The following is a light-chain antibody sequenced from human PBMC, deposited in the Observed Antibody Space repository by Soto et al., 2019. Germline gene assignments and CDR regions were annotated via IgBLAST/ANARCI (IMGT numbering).Light chain of an antibody. CDR1: QDISKS. CDR2: NGS. V-gene: IGKV1-17*03. CDR3: LQHNSHPYT. Sequence: DIPMTQSPSAVSASVGDRVTITCRASQDISKSLAWFQQKPGKVPKRLIYNGSSLQSAVPSRFSGSGSGTEFTLTISSLQPEDFATYYCLQHNSHPYTFGQGTKLEIK. J-gene: IGKJ2*01.